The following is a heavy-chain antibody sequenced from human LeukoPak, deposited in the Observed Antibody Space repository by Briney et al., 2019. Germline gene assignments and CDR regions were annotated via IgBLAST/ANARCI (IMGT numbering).Heavy chain of an antibody. CDR3: ARGKRRFDY. Sequence: GGSLRLSCAASGFNFSDYHMSWIRQAPGKGLEWVSYISSSGFSTYYAGSVKGRFTISRDNARNSLYLQMNSLAPEDTALYYCARGKRRFDYWGQGTLVSVSS. CDR1: GFNFSDYH. CDR2: ISSSGFST. J-gene: IGHJ4*02. V-gene: IGHV3-11*01.